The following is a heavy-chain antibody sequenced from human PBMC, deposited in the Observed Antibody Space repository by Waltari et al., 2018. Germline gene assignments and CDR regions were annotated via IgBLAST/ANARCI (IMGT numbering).Heavy chain of an antibody. Sequence: QLQLQESGPGLVKPSETLSLTCTVSGGSISSSSYYWGWIRQPPGKGLEWIGSIYYSGSTYFNPSLKSRVTISVDTSKNQFSLKLSSVTAADTAVYYCARLIYYYDGLIDYWGQGTLVTVSS. CDR1: GGSISSSSYY. D-gene: IGHD3-22*01. J-gene: IGHJ4*02. CDR3: ARLIYYYDGLIDY. CDR2: IYYSGST. V-gene: IGHV4-39*01.